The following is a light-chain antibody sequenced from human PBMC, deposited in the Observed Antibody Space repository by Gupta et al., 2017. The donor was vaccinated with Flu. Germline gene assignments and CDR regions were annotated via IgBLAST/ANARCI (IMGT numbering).Light chain of an antibody. Sequence: ESVLTQSPGTLSLSPGERATLSCRASQSVSSSYLAWYQQKPGQAPRLLIYGASSRATGIPDRFSGSVSGTDFTLTISRLELEDFAVYYCQQYGSAPVFGQGTKLEIK. CDR3: QQYGSAPV. CDR1: QSVSSSY. V-gene: IGKV3-20*01. J-gene: IGKJ2*01. CDR2: GAS.